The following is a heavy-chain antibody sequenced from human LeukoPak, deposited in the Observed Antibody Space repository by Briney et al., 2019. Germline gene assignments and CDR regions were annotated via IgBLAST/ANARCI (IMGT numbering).Heavy chain of an antibody. CDR3: ARTRRDGSTKPGRGYYFDY. Sequence: SETLSLTCTVSGGSISSYYWSWIRQPPGKGLEWIGYIYYSGSTNYNPSLKSRVTISVDTSKNQFSLKLSSVTAADTAVYYCARTRRDGSTKPGRGYYFDYWGQGTLVTVSS. CDR2: IYYSGST. V-gene: IGHV4-59*08. J-gene: IGHJ4*02. D-gene: IGHD5-24*01. CDR1: GGSISSYY.